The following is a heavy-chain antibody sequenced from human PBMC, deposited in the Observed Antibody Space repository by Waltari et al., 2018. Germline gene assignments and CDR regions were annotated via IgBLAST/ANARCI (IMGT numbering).Heavy chain of an antibody. CDR2: IIPMFGTA. Sequence: QVQLVQSGAEVKKPGSSVKVSCKASGGTFSSYAISWVRQAPGQGLEWMGGIIPMFGTANYAQKFQGRVTITADKSTSTAYMELSSLRSEDTAVYYCTYCGGDCYHPWYFDYWGQGTLVTVSS. CDR3: TYCGGDCYHPWYFDY. J-gene: IGHJ4*02. V-gene: IGHV1-69*14. CDR1: GGTFSSYA. D-gene: IGHD2-21*01.